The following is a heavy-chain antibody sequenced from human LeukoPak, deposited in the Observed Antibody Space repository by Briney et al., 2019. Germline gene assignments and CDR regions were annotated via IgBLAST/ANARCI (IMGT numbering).Heavy chain of an antibody. CDR2: ISSSSSSTI. J-gene: IGHJ5*02. CDR3: ARGVVVVVAAQYNWFDP. D-gene: IGHD2-15*01. V-gene: IGHV3-48*01. CDR1: GFTFSSYS. Sequence: GGSLRLSCAASGFTFSSYSMNWVRQAPGKGLEWVSYISSSSSSTIYYADSVKGRFTISRDNAKNSLYLQMNSLRAEDTAAYYCARGVVVVVAAQYNWFDPWGQGTLVTVSS.